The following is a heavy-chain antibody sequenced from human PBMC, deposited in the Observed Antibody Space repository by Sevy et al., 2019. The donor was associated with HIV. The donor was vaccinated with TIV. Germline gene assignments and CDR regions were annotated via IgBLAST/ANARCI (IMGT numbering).Heavy chain of an antibody. J-gene: IGHJ4*02. CDR1: GYTLTELS. D-gene: IGHD2-8*01. CDR3: ATVAVMSNYFDY. V-gene: IGHV1-24*01. CDR2: FDPEDGET. Sequence: ASVKVSCKVSGYTLTELSMHWVRQAPGKGLEWMGGFDPEDGETIYAQKFQGRLTMTEDTSTDTAYMELSSLRSEDTAVYYCATVAVMSNYFDYWGQGTLVTVSS.